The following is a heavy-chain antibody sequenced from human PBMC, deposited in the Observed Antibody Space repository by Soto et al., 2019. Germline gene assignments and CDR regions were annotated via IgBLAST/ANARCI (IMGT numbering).Heavy chain of an antibody. D-gene: IGHD4-17*01. V-gene: IGHV4-30-2*01. Sequence: TLSLPFTVSGGSISSGGYSWSSIRQPPGKGLEWIGYTYHSGSTYYNPSLKSRVTISVDRSKNQFSLKLSSVTAADTAVYYCARAHYGDYGYGMDVWGQGTTVTVSS. CDR1: GGSISSGGYS. CDR2: TYHSGST. J-gene: IGHJ6*02. CDR3: ARAHYGDYGYGMDV.